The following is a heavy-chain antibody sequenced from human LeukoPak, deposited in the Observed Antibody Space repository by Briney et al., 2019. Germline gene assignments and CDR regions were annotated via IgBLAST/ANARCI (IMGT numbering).Heavy chain of an antibody. D-gene: IGHD6-19*01. Sequence: ASVKVSCKASGYTFTNYGFSWVRQAPGQGLEWMGWISAYNGNTNYAQKLQGRVTMTTDTSTGTAYMELRSLRSDDTAVYYCARDPGYSSGWTHSYYGMDVWGQGTTVTVSS. CDR1: GYTFTNYG. V-gene: IGHV1-18*01. CDR2: ISAYNGNT. J-gene: IGHJ6*02. CDR3: ARDPGYSSGWTHSYYGMDV.